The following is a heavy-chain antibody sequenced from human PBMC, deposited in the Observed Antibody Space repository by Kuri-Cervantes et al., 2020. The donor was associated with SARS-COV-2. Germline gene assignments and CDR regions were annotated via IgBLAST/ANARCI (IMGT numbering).Heavy chain of an antibody. D-gene: IGHD3-10*01. J-gene: IGHJ4*02. CDR2: IGTAGDT. CDR1: GFTFSSYD. CDR3: ARDQTGVLLYFGDTNFDY. Sequence: GGSLRLSCAASGFTFSSYDMHWVRQATGKGLEWVSAIGTAGDTYYPGSVKGRFTISRENARNSLYLQMNSLRAEGTAVYYCARDQTGVLLYFGDTNFDYWGQGTLVTVSS. V-gene: IGHV3-13*01.